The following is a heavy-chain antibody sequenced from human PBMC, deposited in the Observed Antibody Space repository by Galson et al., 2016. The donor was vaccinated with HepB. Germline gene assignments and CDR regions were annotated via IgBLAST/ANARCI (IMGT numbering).Heavy chain of an antibody. Sequence: AMNWVRQAPGQGLEWMGWLNTNPGNPTCAQGFTGRFVFSLDTSVSTAYLQISSLKAEDTAVYYCARVGEVSSWYLPYIWFDPWGQGTLVTVSS. J-gene: IGHJ5*02. CDR2: LNTNPGNP. CDR1: A. V-gene: IGHV7-4-1*02. CDR3: ARVGEVSSWYLPYIWFDP. D-gene: IGHD6-13*01.